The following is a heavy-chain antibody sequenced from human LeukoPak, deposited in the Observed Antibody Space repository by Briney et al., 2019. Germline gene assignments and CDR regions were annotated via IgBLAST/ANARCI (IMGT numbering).Heavy chain of an antibody. V-gene: IGHV3-23*01. D-gene: IGHD3-3*02. CDR1: GFTFSNYA. Sequence: GGSLRLSCAASGFTFSNYAMNWVRQAPGKGLEWVSAISGGGGDTYYADSVKGRFTISRDNSKNTLYLKMNSLRAEDTAVYYRADLSRKANIAVLGRAMDVWGQGTTVTVSS. CDR3: ADLSRKANIAVLGRAMDV. CDR2: ISGGGGDT. J-gene: IGHJ6*02.